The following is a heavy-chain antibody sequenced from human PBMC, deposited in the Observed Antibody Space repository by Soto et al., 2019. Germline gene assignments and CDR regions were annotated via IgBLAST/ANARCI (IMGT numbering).Heavy chain of an antibody. Sequence: GGSLRLSCAASGFTFSSYEMNWVRQASGKGLEWVSYMSSGGTTIYYADSVKGRFTISRDNAKNSLDLQMNSLRADETAIYYGARAVDFCSGYLSDWGQGTLVTVSS. CDR2: MSSGGTTI. CDR1: GFTFSSYE. J-gene: IGHJ4*02. D-gene: IGHD3-3*01. CDR3: ARAVDFCSGYLSD. V-gene: IGHV3-48*03.